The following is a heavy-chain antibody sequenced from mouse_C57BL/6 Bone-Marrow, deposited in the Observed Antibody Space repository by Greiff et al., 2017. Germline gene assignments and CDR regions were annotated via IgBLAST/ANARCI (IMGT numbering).Heavy chain of an antibody. Sequence: EVQLVESGGGLVKPGGSLKLSCAASGFTFSDYGMHWVRQAPEKGLEWVAYISSGSSTIYYADTVKGRFTISRDNAKNTLFLQMTSLRSEDTAMYYCARRDDYPWFAYWGQGTLVTVSA. CDR2: ISSGSSTI. J-gene: IGHJ3*01. V-gene: IGHV5-17*01. D-gene: IGHD2-4*01. CDR1: GFTFSDYG. CDR3: ARRDDYPWFAY.